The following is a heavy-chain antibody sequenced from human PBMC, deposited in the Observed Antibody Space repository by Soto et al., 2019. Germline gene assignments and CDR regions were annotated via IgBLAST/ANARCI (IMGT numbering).Heavy chain of an antibody. CDR1: GGFLRRSCYL. Sequence: SENLFLHCTGSGGFLRRSCYLLGWVRQPPRKGLGGIGGIYYSGRTYYNPSLKSRVTISVDTSKNQFSLKLSSVTAADTAVYYCARHRDYYDSSGYRPDAFDIWGQGTMVTVSS. J-gene: IGHJ3*02. D-gene: IGHD3-22*01. CDR2: IYYSGRT. V-gene: IGHV4-39*01. CDR3: ARHRDYYDSSGYRPDAFDI.